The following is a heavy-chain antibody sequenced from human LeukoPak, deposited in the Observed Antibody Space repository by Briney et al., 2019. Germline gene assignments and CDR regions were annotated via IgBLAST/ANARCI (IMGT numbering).Heavy chain of an antibody. CDR1: GYTFIDYY. V-gene: IGHV1-2*02. CDR2: INSNTYAA. J-gene: IGHJ6*04. CDR3: LRGRFLDEEAEGSVTSFTDL. Sequence: VSSVKISCKASGYTFIDYYMHWLRQAPGQGLDWMGFINSNTYAADYAQKFQGRVTMSSDTSITTVYMELKRLQSNDTDVYYCLRGRFLDEEAEGSVTSFTDLWGKGTSVTVSS. D-gene: IGHD2-21*02.